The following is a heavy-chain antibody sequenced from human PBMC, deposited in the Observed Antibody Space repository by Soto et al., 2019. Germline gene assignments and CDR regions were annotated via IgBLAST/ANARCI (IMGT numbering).Heavy chain of an antibody. V-gene: IGHV1-8*01. D-gene: IGHD6-13*01. CDR1: GYTFPSYD. CDR2: MHPNSGNT. J-gene: IGHJ6*02. CDR3: ARGYSWYKFDYGMDV. Sequence: GASVKVSCQASGYTFPSYDINWVRPATGQGIEWMGWMHPNSGNTGYAQKFQGRVTMTRNTSISTAYMELSSLRSEDTAVYYCARGYSWYKFDYGMDVWGQGTMVTVSS.